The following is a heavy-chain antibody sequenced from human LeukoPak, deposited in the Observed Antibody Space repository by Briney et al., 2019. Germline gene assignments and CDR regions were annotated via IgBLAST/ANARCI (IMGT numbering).Heavy chain of an antibody. V-gene: IGHV3-74*01. CDR1: RFTFSDYL. D-gene: IGHD2-15*01. CDR2: INSDASRP. CDR3: ARETREAGSGDHQTDSFDV. J-gene: IGHJ3*01. Sequence: GGSLRPSCAASRFTFSDYLMHWVRQAPGKGLVWVSRINSDASRPSYADSVKGRFTISRDNAKNILYLQMNSLRVEDTALYYCARETREAGSGDHQTDSFDVWGQGTMVSVSS.